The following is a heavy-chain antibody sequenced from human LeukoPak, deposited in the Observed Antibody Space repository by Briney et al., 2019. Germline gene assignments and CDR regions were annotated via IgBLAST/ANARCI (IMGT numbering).Heavy chain of an antibody. CDR2: ISGSGGST. CDR1: GFTFSSYA. Sequence: PGGSLRLSCAASGFTFSSYAMSWVRQAPGKGLEWVSAISGSGGSTYYADSVEGRFTISRDNSKNTLYLQMNSLRAEDTAVYYCAKDSLDYSGMSGEIDYWGQGTLVTVSS. V-gene: IGHV3-23*01. D-gene: IGHD5-12*01. J-gene: IGHJ4*02. CDR3: AKDSLDYSGMSGEIDY.